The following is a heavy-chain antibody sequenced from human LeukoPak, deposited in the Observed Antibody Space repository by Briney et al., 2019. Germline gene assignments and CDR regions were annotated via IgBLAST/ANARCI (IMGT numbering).Heavy chain of an antibody. CDR1: GYTLTELS. Sequence: ASVKVSCKVSGYTLTELSMHWVRQAPGKGREWMGGFDPEDGETIYAQKFQGRVTMTEDTSTDTAYMELSSLRSEDTAVYYCATDRGSGSAPRLYYWGQGTLVTVSS. J-gene: IGHJ4*02. CDR3: ATDRGSGSAPRLYY. V-gene: IGHV1-24*01. D-gene: IGHD1-26*01. CDR2: FDPEDGET.